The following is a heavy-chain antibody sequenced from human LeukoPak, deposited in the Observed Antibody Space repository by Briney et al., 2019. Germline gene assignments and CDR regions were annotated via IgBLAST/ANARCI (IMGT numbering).Heavy chain of an antibody. CDR1: GFTFSRYW. J-gene: IGHJ4*02. CDR3: ARDLDY. V-gene: IGHV3-7*01. CDR2: IKEDGSEK. Sequence: PGGSLRLSCAASGFTFSRYWMSWVRQAPGKGLEWVANIKEDGSEKYYVDSVKGRFTISRDNAKNSLYLQMNSLRGEDTAVYYCARDLDYWGQGTLVTVSS.